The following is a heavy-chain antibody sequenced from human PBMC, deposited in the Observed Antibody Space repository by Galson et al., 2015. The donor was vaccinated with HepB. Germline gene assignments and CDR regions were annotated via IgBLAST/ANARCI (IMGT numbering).Heavy chain of an antibody. J-gene: IGHJ3*02. CDR1: GYSFTSYW. Sequence: QSGAEVKKPGESLKISCKGSGYSFTSYWIGWVRQMPGKGLEWMGIIYPGDSDTRYSPSFQGQVTISADKSISTAYLQWSSLKASDTAMYYCARLTWDYDFWSGYYEGAFDIWGQGTMVTVSS. CDR3: ARLTWDYDFWSGYYEGAFDI. V-gene: IGHV5-51*01. D-gene: IGHD3-3*01. CDR2: IYPGDSDT.